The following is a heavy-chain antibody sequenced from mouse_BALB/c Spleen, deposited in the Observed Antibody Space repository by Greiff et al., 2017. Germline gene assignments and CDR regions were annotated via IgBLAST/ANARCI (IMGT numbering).Heavy chain of an antibody. CDR2: ISYSGST. CDR3: ARAPLTTATAWFAY. D-gene: IGHD1-2*01. V-gene: IGHV3-8*02. Sequence: EVMLVESGPSLVKPSQTLSLTCSVTGDSITSGYWNWIRKFPGNKLEYMGYISYSGSTYYNPSLKSRISITRDTSKNQYYLQLNSVTTEDTATYYCARAPLTTATAWFAYWGQGTLVTVSA. CDR1: GDSITSGY. J-gene: IGHJ3*01.